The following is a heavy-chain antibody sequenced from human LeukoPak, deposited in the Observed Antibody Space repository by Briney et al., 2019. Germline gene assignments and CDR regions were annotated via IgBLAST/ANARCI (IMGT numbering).Heavy chain of an antibody. V-gene: IGHV3-30*02. Sequence: GGSLRLSCAASGFTFSSYGMYWVRQAPGKGLEWVAFIRYDGSNKYYADSVKGRFTISRDNSKNTLYLQMNSLRAEDTAVYYCARADSSGSRGRFDYWGQGTLVTVSS. CDR1: GFTFSSYG. J-gene: IGHJ4*02. D-gene: IGHD3-22*01. CDR2: IRYDGSNK. CDR3: ARADSSGSRGRFDY.